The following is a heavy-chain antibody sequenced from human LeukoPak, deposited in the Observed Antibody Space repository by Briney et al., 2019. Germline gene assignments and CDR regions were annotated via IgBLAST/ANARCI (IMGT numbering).Heavy chain of an antibody. V-gene: IGHV3-9*01. Sequence: PGGSLRLSCEASGFTFDDYAMHWVRQAPGKGLEWVSGISWNSGSIGYADSVKGRFTISRDNAKNSLYLQMNSLRAEDTALYYCAKDSYYYGMDVWGQGTTVTVSS. CDR1: GFTFDDYA. J-gene: IGHJ6*02. CDR2: ISWNSGSI. CDR3: AKDSYYYGMDV.